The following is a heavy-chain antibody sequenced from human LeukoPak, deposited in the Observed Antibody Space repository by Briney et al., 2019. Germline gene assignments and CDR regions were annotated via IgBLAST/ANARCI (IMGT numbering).Heavy chain of an antibody. CDR2: IPSSDTTT. CDR1: GFTLSSYE. CDR3: ASRHCTNGVCYFDY. J-gene: IGHJ4*02. D-gene: IGHD2-8*01. Sequence: GGSLRLSCAASGFTLSSYEMNWVRQAPGKGLEWVSHIPSSDTTTYYADSVKGRFTVPRDNSKNTLYLQMNSLRAEDTAVYYCASRHCTNGVCYFDYWGQGTLVTVSS. V-gene: IGHV3-48*03.